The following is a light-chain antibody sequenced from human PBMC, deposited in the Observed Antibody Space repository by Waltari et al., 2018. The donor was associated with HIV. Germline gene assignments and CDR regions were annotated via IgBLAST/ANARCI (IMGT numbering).Light chain of an antibody. CDR2: DAS. V-gene: IGKV3-11*01. CDR1: LTLVTY. J-gene: IGKJ4*01. Sequence: EIALTQSPVDLSLSPGDRATLSCRANLTLVTYLGWYQQKPGQGPSLLIYDASKRVTGVPVRFSGSGSGTDFSLIINNIQPEDSAVYYCQQHHSWPLSFGGGTKVEI. CDR3: QQHHSWPLS.